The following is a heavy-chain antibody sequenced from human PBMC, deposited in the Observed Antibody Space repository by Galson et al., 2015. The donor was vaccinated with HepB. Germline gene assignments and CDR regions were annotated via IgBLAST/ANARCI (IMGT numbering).Heavy chain of an antibody. D-gene: IGHD1-1*01. V-gene: IGHV3-30-3*01. Sequence: SLRLSCAGSGFIFSNYGFHWVRQAPGKGLEWVAVISFDASSKYFADSVKGRFTITRDNSKNTLYLQMNSLRLEDTAVYYCARDQGDRQRLAYYYHMDVWGEGTTVTVSS. CDR2: ISFDASSK. CDR3: ARDQGDRQRLAYYYHMDV. J-gene: IGHJ6*03. CDR1: GFIFSNYG.